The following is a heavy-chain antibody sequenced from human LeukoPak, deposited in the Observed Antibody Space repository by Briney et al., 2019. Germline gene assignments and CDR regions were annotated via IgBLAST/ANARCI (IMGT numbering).Heavy chain of an antibody. Sequence: SVKVSCKASGGTFSSYAISWVRQAPGQGLEWMGRIIPIFGTANYAQKFQGRVTITTDESTSTAYMELSSLRSEDTAVYYCARDHGLPSGDPFDYWGQGTLVTVPS. CDR1: GGTFSSYA. D-gene: IGHD3-10*01. CDR2: IIPIFGTA. V-gene: IGHV1-69*05. CDR3: ARDHGLPSGDPFDY. J-gene: IGHJ4*02.